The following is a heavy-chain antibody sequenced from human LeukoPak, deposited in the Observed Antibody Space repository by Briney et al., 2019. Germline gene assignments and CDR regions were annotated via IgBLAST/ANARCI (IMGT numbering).Heavy chain of an antibody. CDR2: ISGSGGST. CDR3: AKEYAIFGVAMNAFDI. Sequence: GGSLRLSCAASGFTFSSYAMSWVRQAPGKGLEWVSAISGSGGSTYYADSVKGRFTIPRDNSKNTLYLQMNSLRAEDTAVYYCAKEYAIFGVAMNAFDIWGQGTMVTVSS. V-gene: IGHV3-23*01. J-gene: IGHJ3*02. D-gene: IGHD3-3*01. CDR1: GFTFSSYA.